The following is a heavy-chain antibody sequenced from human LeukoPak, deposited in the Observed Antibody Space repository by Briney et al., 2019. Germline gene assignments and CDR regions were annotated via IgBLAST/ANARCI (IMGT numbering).Heavy chain of an antibody. Sequence: GESLRLSCATSGFTVSTNYMSWVRQAPGKGLEWVSIIYSGDRTDYADSLKGRFTISRDTSKNTLYLQMSSLRAEDMAVYYCARDVRKQDLWPWGQGTLVTVSS. D-gene: IGHD3-3*01. CDR1: GFTVSTNY. J-gene: IGHJ4*02. CDR2: IYSGDRT. V-gene: IGHV3-66*01. CDR3: ARDVRKQDLWP.